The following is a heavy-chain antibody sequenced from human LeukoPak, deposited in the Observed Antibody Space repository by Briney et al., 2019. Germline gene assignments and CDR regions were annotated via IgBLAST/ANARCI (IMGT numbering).Heavy chain of an antibody. J-gene: IGHJ5*02. V-gene: IGHV4-39*07. CDR1: GGSISSSSYY. Sequence: SETLSLTCTVSGGSISSSSYYWGWIRQPPGKGLEWIGSIYYSGSTYYNPSLKSRVTISVDTSKNQFSLKLSSVTAADTAVYYCAKGVDIWFGEYNWFDPWGQGTLVTVSS. D-gene: IGHD3-10*01. CDR3: AKGVDIWFGEYNWFDP. CDR2: IYYSGST.